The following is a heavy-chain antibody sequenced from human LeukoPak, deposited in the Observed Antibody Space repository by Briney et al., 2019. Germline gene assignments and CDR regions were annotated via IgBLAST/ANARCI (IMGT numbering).Heavy chain of an antibody. CDR2: ICGSGGST. D-gene: IGHD6-19*01. Sequence: PGGSLRLSCAASGFTFSIYAISWVRQAPGKGLEWVSAICGSGGSTYYADSVKGRFTISRDNSKNTLYLQMNSLRAEDTAVYYCAKDHLIIAVDGTVDYWGQGTLVSVSS. CDR3: AKDHLIIAVDGTVDY. J-gene: IGHJ4*02. CDR1: GFTFSIYA. V-gene: IGHV3-23*01.